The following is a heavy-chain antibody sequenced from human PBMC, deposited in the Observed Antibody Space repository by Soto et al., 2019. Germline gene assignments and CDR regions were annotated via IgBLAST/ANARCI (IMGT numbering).Heavy chain of an antibody. J-gene: IGHJ6*02. CDR1: GFTFSSYG. CDR3: AKEMYSGYCSSTSCYPPTLGYYYYGMDV. V-gene: IGHV3-30*18. Sequence: PGGSLRLSCAASGFTFSSYGMHWVRQAPGKGLEWVAVISYDGSNKYYADSVKGRFTISRDNSKNTLYPQMNSLRAEDTAVYYCAKEMYSGYCSSTSCYPPTLGYYYYGMDVWGQGTTVTVSS. CDR2: ISYDGSNK. D-gene: IGHD2-2*01.